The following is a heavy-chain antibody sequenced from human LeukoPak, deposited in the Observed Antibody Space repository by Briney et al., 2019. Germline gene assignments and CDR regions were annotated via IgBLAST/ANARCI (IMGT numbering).Heavy chain of an antibody. D-gene: IGHD6-6*01. CDR2: ISYDGSNK. CDR1: GFTFSSYA. Sequence: PGGSLRLSCAASGFTFSSYAMHWVRQAPGKGLEWVAVISYDGSNKYYADSVKGRFTISRDNSKNTLYLQMNSLRAEDTAVYYCARDTSIALDYWGQGTLVTVSS. J-gene: IGHJ4*02. V-gene: IGHV3-30*04. CDR3: ARDTSIALDY.